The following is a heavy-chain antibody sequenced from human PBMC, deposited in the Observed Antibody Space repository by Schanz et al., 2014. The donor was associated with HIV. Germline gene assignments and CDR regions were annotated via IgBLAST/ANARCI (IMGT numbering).Heavy chain of an antibody. D-gene: IGHD3-3*01. CDR2: SSHDGSVK. Sequence: VQLLESGGGLVQPGGSLRLSCAASGFTFKNHGIHWVRQAPGKGLEWVAVSSHDGSVKFYGDSVKGRFTISRDTFKNTVYLQMNSLRSEDTAVYYCAKASESIFGVEGLDFWGQGTLVIVSS. CDR1: GFTFKNHG. CDR3: AKASESIFGVEGLDF. J-gene: IGHJ4*02. V-gene: IGHV3-30*18.